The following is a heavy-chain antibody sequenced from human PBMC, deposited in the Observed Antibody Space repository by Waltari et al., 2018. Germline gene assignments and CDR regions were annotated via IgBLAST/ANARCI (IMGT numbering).Heavy chain of an antibody. D-gene: IGHD2-15*01. CDR2: IHRSGRT. CDR1: W. Sequence: WWGWVRQSPEKGLEWIGQIHRSGRTYYHPSLESRVSVSMDTSNNKFFLKLSSAIAADTAVYYCARDRGRGLYFDSWGQGTLVTVSP. J-gene: IGHJ4*02. V-gene: IGHV4-4*02. CDR3: ARDRGRGLYFDS.